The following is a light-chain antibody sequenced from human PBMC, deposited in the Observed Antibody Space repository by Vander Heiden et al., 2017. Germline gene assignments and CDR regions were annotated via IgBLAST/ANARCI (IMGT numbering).Light chain of an antibody. CDR1: QSISSY. Sequence: DIQMTQSPSSLSASVGDRVTITCRASQSISSYLNWYQQKPGKAPKLLIYAASSLQSGVPSRFSGSASGTDFTLTISMLQPEDFATYYCQQSETTQYTFGQGTKLEIK. CDR2: AAS. CDR3: QQSETTQYT. J-gene: IGKJ2*01. V-gene: IGKV1-39*01.